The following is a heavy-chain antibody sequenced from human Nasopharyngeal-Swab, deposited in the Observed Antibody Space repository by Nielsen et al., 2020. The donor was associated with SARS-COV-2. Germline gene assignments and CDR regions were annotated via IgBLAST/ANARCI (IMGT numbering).Heavy chain of an antibody. CDR2: ISSSSSTI. D-gene: IGHD3-16*01. Sequence: GESLKISCAASGFTFSTYSMNLVRQAPGEGLEWVSYISSSSSTIYYADSVKGRFTISRDNAKNSLYLQMSSLRDEDTAVYYCARDLGAAQGYYFDYWGQGTLVTVSS. CDR1: GFTFSTYS. V-gene: IGHV3-48*02. J-gene: IGHJ4*02. CDR3: ARDLGAAQGYYFDY.